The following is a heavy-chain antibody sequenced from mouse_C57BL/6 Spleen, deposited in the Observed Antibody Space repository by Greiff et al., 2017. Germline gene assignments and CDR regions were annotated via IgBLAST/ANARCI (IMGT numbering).Heavy chain of an antibody. V-gene: IGHV1-64*01. CDR3: ARGYQGDYFDY. CDR1: GYTFTSYW. CDR2: IHPNSGST. J-gene: IGHJ2*01. Sequence: QVHLKQSGAELVKPGASVKLSCKASGYTFTSYWMHWVKQRPGQGLEWIGMIHPNSGSTNYNEKFKSKATLTVDKSSSTAYMQLSSLTSEDSAVYYCARGYQGDYFDYWGQGTTVTVSS.